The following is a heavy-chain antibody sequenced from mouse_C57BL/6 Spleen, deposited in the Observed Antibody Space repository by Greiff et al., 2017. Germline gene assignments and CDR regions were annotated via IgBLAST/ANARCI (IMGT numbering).Heavy chain of an antibody. Sequence: EVKLVESGGGLVQPGGSLSLSCAASGFTFTDYYMSWVRQPPGKALEWLGFIRNKANGYTTKYSASVKGRFTISRDNSQSILYLQMNALRAEDSATYYCARSYGYAMDYWGQGTSVTVSS. CDR1: GFTFTDYY. J-gene: IGHJ4*01. CDR3: ARSYGYAMDY. V-gene: IGHV7-3*01. CDR2: IRNKANGYTT. D-gene: IGHD1-1*01.